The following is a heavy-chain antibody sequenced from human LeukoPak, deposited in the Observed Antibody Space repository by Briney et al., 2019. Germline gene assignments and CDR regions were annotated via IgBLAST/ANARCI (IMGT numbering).Heavy chain of an antibody. J-gene: IGHJ4*02. V-gene: IGHV1-2*02. CDR1: GYTFTGYY. CDR3: ARDQDGTVWFDY. CDR2: INPNSGGT. D-gene: IGHD3/OR15-3a*01. Sequence: SVKASCTASGYTFTGYYMHWVRQAPGQGLEWMGWINPNSGGTNYAQKFQGRVTMTRDTSISTAYMELSRLRSDDTAVYYCARDQDGTVWFDYWGQGTLVTVSS.